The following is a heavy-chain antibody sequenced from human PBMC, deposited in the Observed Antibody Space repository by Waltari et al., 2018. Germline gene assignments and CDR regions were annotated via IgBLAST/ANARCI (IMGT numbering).Heavy chain of an antibody. V-gene: IGHV3-30*02. CDR2: ISPDGNNR. J-gene: IGHJ4*02. CDR1: GFTFSTLD. CDR3: AKKEIGITSGLHY. D-gene: IGHD1-20*01. Sequence: QVQLVGSGGGVVQPGGSLRLSCAASGFTFSTLDIHWVRQAPGKGLEWVAFISPDGNNRYFSDSVKGRFTISRDNSKNTLYLQMNSLRVEDTAVYYCAKKEIGITSGLHYWGQGTLVTVSS.